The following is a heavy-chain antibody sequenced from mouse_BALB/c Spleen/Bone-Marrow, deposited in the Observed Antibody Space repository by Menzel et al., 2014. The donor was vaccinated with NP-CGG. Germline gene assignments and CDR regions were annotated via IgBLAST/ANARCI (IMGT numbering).Heavy chain of an antibody. V-gene: IGHV1-9*01. Sequence: LVESGAELMKPGASVKISCKATGYTFSSYWIEWVKQRPGHGLEWIGEILPGSGSTDYNEKFKGKATFTADTSSNTAYMQLSSLTSEDSAVYYCAREDSLWYFDVWGAGTTVTVSS. J-gene: IGHJ1*01. CDR3: AREDSLWYFDV. CDR2: ILPGSGST. D-gene: IGHD3-3*01. CDR1: GYTFSSYW.